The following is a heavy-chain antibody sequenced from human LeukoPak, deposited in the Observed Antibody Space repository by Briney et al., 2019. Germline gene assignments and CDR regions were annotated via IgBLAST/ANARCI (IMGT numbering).Heavy chain of an antibody. CDR1: GGSFSGYY. D-gene: IGHD3-10*01. V-gene: IGHV4-34*01. CDR2: INHSGST. Sequence: PSETLSLTCAVYGGSFSGYYWSWIRQPPGKGLEWIGEINHSGSTNYNPSLKSRVTISVDTSKNQFSLKLSPVTAADTAVYYCARSVWFGELGDWGQGTLVTVSS. CDR3: ARSVWFGELGD. J-gene: IGHJ4*02.